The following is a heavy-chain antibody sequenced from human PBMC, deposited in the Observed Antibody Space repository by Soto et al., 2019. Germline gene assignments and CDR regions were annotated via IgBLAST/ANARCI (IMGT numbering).Heavy chain of an antibody. CDR2: IYHSGST. CDR3: ARVRYDYVWGSYRPTDNWFDP. V-gene: IGHV4-30-2*01. D-gene: IGHD3-16*02. J-gene: IGHJ5*02. Sequence: PSETLSLTCAVSGGSISSGGYSWNWIRQPPGKGLEWIGYIYHSGSTYYSPSLKGRVTISVDGSKNQFFLKLSSVTAADTAVYYCARVRYDYVWGSYRPTDNWFDPWGQGTLVTVSS. CDR1: GGSISSGGYS.